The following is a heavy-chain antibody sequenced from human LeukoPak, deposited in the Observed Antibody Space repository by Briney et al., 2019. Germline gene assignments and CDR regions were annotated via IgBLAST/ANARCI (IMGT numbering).Heavy chain of an antibody. CDR3: ARGALLWFGDRMEYYFDY. V-gene: IGHV4-59*01. J-gene: IGHJ4*02. CDR1: SGSITNYY. CDR2: IYYSGNT. D-gene: IGHD3-10*01. Sequence: SETLSLTCTVSSGSITNYYWSWIRQPPGKGLEWIGFIYYSGNTNYNPSLKSRVTISVDTSKNQFSLKLSSMTAADTAVYYCARGALLWFGDRMEYYFDYWGQGTLVTVSS.